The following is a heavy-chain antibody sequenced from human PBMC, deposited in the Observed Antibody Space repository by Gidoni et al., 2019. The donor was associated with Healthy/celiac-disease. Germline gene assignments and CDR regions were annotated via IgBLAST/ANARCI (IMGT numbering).Heavy chain of an antibody. CDR2: IYSGGST. V-gene: IGHV3-66*01. CDR1: GFTVSSNY. D-gene: IGHD3-10*01. J-gene: IGHJ6*02. CDR3: ARERVQGVSMDV. Sequence: EVQLVESGGGLVQPGGSLRLSGVASGFTVSSNYMSWVRQAPGKGLEWISVIYSGGSTYYADSVRGRFTISRDISKNTVYLQMNSLRAEDTAVYYCARERVQGVSMDVWGQGTTVTVSS.